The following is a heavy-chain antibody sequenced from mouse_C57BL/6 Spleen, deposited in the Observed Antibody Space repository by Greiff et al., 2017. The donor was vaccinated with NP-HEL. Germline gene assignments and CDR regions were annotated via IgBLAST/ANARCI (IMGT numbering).Heavy chain of an antibody. CDR1: GFTFSDYG. V-gene: IGHV5-17*01. CDR2: ISSGSSTI. J-gene: IGHJ3*01. CDR3: ARPSYYGSSFFAY. D-gene: IGHD1-1*01. Sequence: DVKLVESGGGLVKPGGSLKLSCAASGFTFSDYGMHWVRQAPEKGLEWVAYISSGSSTIYYADTVKGRFTISRDNAKNTLFLQMTSLRSEDTAMYYCARPSYYGSSFFAYWGQGTLVTVSA.